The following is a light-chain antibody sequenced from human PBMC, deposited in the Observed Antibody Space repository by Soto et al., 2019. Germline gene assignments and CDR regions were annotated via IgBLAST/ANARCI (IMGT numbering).Light chain of an antibody. CDR2: GAS. CDR3: QQYNNWPPWT. V-gene: IGKV3-15*01. J-gene: IGKJ1*01. CDR1: QSISSD. Sequence: EIVMTQSPATLSVSPGERVTLSCRASQSISSDLAWYQQKPGQAPRLLIYGASTRATGIPARFSGSGSGTEFTLTISSLQSEDSAVYYCQQYNNWPPWTFGKGTKVEIK.